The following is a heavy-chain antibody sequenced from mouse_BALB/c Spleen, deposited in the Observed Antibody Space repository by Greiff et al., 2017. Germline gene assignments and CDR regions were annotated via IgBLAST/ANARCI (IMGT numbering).Heavy chain of an antibody. CDR2: IYPGNSDT. CDR3: TPDYPYAMDY. Sequence: VQLQQSGTVLARPGASVKMSCKASGYTFTSYWMHWVKQRPGQGLEWIGAIYPGNSDTSYNQKFKGKAKLTAVTSTSTAYMELSSLTNEDSAVYYCTPDYPYAMDYWGQGTSVTVSS. D-gene: IGHD2-4*01. CDR1: GYTFTSYW. V-gene: IGHV1-5*01. J-gene: IGHJ4*01.